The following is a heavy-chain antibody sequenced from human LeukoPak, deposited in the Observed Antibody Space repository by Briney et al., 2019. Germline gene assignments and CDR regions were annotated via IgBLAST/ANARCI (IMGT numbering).Heavy chain of an antibody. J-gene: IGHJ4*02. V-gene: IGHV1-69*04. CDR1: RGTFSSYG. D-gene: IGHD6-13*01. CDR2: IIPIIGIT. CDR3: ARVYSSSWYGFFDY. Sequence: SVKVSCKASRGTFSSYGVGWVRQAPGLEWMGRIIPIIGITDYAKKFQGRVTITADKSTNTAYMELTSLRFEDTAVYYCARVYSSSWYGFFDYWGQGTLVTVSS.